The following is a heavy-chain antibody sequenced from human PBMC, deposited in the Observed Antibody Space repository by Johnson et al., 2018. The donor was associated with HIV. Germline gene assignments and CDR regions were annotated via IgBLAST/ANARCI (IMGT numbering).Heavy chain of an antibody. CDR2: ISYDGSNK. D-gene: IGHD1-26*01. CDR1: GFTFSYYA. J-gene: IGHJ3*02. Sequence: VQLVESGGGVVQPGRSLRLSCAASGFTFSYYAMHWVRQAPGKGLEWVAVISYDGSNKYYADSVKGRFTISRDNSKNTLYLQMNSLRADDTAVYYCAKDLRWEDAFDIWGQGTMVTVSS. CDR3: AKDLRWEDAFDI. V-gene: IGHV3-30-3*01.